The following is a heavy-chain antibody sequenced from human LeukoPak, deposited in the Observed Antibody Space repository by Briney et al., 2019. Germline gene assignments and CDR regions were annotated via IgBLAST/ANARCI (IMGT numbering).Heavy chain of an antibody. Sequence: KPGGSLRLSCAASGFTFSSYSMNWVRQAPGKGLEWVSSISSSSSYIYYADSVKGRFTISRDNAKNSPYLQMNSLRAEDTAVYYCARDAVASYYYGSGSYGYYFDYWGQGTLVTVSS. CDR2: ISSSSSYI. CDR1: GFTFSSYS. CDR3: ARDAVASYYYGSGSYGYYFDY. D-gene: IGHD3-10*01. J-gene: IGHJ4*02. V-gene: IGHV3-21*01.